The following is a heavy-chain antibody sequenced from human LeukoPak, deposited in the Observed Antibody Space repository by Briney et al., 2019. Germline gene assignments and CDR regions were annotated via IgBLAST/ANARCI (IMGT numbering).Heavy chain of an antibody. J-gene: IGHJ6*03. D-gene: IGHD4-11*01. CDR3: ARHYYSTSRYYFYYYMDV. CDR1: GGSISSSGYY. V-gene: IGHV4-39*01. Sequence: SETLSLTCTVSGGSISSSGYYWGWIRQPPGKGLEWIGSIYYSVSTYYNPSLKSRVTLSVDTSKNQFSLKLSSVTAADTAVYYCARHYYSTSRYYFYYYMDVWGKGTTVTVSS. CDR2: IYYSVST.